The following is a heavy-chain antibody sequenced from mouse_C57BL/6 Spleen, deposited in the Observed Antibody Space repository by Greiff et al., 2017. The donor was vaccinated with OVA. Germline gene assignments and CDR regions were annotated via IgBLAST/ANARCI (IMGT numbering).Heavy chain of an antibody. CDR3: ARTDDDDAMDY. J-gene: IGHJ4*01. Sequence: QVQLQQPGAELVKPGASVKLSCKASGYTFTSYWMHWVKQRPGRGLEWIGMIDPNSSGTKYNEKFKSKATLTVDKPSSTAYMQLSSLTSEDSAVYFCARTDDDDAMDYWGQGTSVTVSS. V-gene: IGHV1-72*01. D-gene: IGHD2-4*01. CDR1: GYTFTSYW. CDR2: IDPNSSGT.